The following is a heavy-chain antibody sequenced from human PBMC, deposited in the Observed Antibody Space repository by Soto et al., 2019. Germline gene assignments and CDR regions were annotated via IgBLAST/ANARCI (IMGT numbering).Heavy chain of an antibody. CDR3: ARGPFLGSSVYNWFDP. D-gene: IGHD6-6*01. CDR2: MNPNSGNT. CDR1: GYTFTSYD. Sequence: QVQLVQSGAEVKKPGASVKVSCKASGYTFTSYDINWVRQATGQGLEWMGWMNPNSGNTGYAQKFQGRVRMTRNTSITTAYMELSSLRSEDTAVYYCARGPFLGSSVYNWFDPWGQGTLVTVSS. V-gene: IGHV1-8*01. J-gene: IGHJ5*02.